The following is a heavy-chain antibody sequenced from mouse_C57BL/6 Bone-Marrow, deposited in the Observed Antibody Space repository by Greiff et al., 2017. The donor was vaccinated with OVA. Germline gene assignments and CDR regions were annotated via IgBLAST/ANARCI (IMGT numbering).Heavy chain of an antibody. J-gene: IGHJ1*03. CDR2: ITHSGDT. V-gene: IGHV12-3*01. CDR1: GFPIPSGYY. CDR3: AGDRYYGGYFDV. Sequence: VQLQESGPGLVKPSQSLFLTCSITGFPIPSGYYWIWIRQSPGKPLEWMGYITHSGDTFYNPSLPIPLSITRETSKNQFFLHLNSVTTEDTAMYYCAGDRYYGGYFDVWGTGTTVTVSS. D-gene: IGHD1-1*01.